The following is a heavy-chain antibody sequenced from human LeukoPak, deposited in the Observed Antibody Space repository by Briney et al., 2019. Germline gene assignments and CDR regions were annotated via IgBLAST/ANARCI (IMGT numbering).Heavy chain of an antibody. CDR2: IYSGGST. V-gene: IGHV3-53*01. Sequence: GGSLRLSCAASGFTVSSNYMSWVRQAPGKGLEWVSVIYSGGSTYYADSVKGRFTISRDNSRNTLYLQMNSLRAEDTAVYYCATSIRYCSGGSCIDYWGQGTLVTVSP. D-gene: IGHD2-15*01. J-gene: IGHJ4*02. CDR1: GFTVSSNY. CDR3: ATSIRYCSGGSCIDY.